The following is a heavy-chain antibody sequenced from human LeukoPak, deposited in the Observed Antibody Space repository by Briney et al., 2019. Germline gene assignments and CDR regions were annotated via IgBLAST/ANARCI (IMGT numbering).Heavy chain of an antibody. CDR2: ISAYNGNT. Sequence: ASVKVSCKASGGTFSSYAISWVRQAPGQGLEWMGWISAYNGNTNYAQKLQGRVTMTTDTSTSTAYMELRSLRSDDTAVYYCAREYGYYGSGSYYYWGQGTLVTVSS. CDR1: GGTFSSYA. D-gene: IGHD3-10*01. V-gene: IGHV1-18*01. CDR3: AREYGYYGSGSYYY. J-gene: IGHJ4*02.